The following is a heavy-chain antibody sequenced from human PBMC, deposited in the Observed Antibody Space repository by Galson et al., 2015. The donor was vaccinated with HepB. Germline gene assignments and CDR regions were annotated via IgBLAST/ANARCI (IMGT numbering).Heavy chain of an antibody. J-gene: IGHJ6*03. CDR3: AKGALIAPFYYYYYMDV. V-gene: IGHV3-23*01. D-gene: IGHD6-13*01. Sequence: SLRLSCAASGFTFSSYAMSWVRQAPGKGLEWVSSISGSSGTTYYADSVKGRFTISRDNSKNTLYLQMNSLRAEDTAVYYCAKGALIAPFYYYYYMDVWGKGTTVTVSS. CDR1: GFTFSSYA. CDR2: ISGSSGTT.